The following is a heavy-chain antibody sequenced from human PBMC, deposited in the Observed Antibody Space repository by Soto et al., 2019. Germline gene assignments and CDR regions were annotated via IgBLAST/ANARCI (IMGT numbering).Heavy chain of an antibody. Sequence: AGGSLRRSCAASGFTFSSYWMSWVRQAPGKGLEWVANIKQDGSEKYYVDSVKGRFTISRDNAKNSLYLQMNSLRAEDTAVYYCARAYSRVSRYFDYWGQGTLVTVSS. J-gene: IGHJ4*02. CDR2: IKQDGSEK. D-gene: IGHD2-15*01. CDR3: ARAYSRVSRYFDY. CDR1: GFTFSSYW. V-gene: IGHV3-7*04.